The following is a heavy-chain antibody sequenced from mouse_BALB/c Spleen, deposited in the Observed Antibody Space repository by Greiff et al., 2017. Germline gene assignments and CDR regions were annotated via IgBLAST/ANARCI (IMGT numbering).Heavy chain of an antibody. CDR1: GYTFTSYW. J-gene: IGHJ3*01. CDR2: INPSTGYT. V-gene: IGHV1-7*01. D-gene: IGHD1-1*01. Sequence: QVQLQQSGAELAKPGASVKMSCKASGYTFTSYWMHWVKQRPGQGLEWIGYINPSTGYTEYNQKFKDKATLTADKSSSTAYMQLSSLTSEDSAVYYCARGDYCSSAAWFAYWGQGTLVTVSA. CDR3: ARGDYCSSAAWFAY.